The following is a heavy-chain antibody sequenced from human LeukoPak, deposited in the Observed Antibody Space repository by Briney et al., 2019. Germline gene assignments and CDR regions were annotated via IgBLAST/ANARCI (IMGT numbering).Heavy chain of an antibody. V-gene: IGHV1-8*01. CDR1: GYTFTSYD. J-gene: IGHJ5*02. Sequence: ASVKVSCEASGYTFTSYDINWVRQATGQGLEWMGWMNPNSGNTGYAQKFQGRVTMTRNTSISTAYMELSSLRSEDTAVYYCARGSYSLRYFDWSFDPWGQGTLVTVSS. D-gene: IGHD3-9*01. CDR3: ARGSYSLRYFDWSFDP. CDR2: MNPNSGNT.